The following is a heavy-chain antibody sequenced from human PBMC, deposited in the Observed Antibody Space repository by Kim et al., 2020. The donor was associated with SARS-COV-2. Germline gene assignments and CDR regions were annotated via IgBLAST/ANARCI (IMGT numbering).Heavy chain of an antibody. CDR2: ST. Sequence: STNYNPSLKSRVTISVDTSKNQFSLKLSSVTAADTAVYYCARLTNYLFDYWGQGTLVTVSS. V-gene: IGHV4-59*08. D-gene: IGHD1-7*01. J-gene: IGHJ4*02. CDR3: ARLTNYLFDY.